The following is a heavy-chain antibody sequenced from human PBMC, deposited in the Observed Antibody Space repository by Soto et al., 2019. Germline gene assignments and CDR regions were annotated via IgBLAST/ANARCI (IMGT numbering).Heavy chain of an antibody. CDR3: ARLDFNALFY. CDR2: ISPKGSTT. CDR1: GFTFSSYA. Sequence: EVQLLESGGGLVQPGGSLRLSCAASGFTFSSYAMSWVRQAPGKGLEWVAYISPKGSTTYYADSVKGRFTISRDSAKNSLYLQMDSLRHEDTAVYYCARLDFNALFYWGQGTLVTVSS. V-gene: IGHV3-48*02. D-gene: IGHD3-3*01. J-gene: IGHJ4*02.